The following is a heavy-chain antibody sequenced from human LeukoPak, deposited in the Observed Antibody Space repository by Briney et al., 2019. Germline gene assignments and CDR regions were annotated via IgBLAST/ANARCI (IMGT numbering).Heavy chain of an antibody. CDR3: AKGTPLYYYGSGSYSSFDY. Sequence: PGGSLRLSCAASGFTFSSYAMSWVRQAPGKGLEWVSAISGSGGSTYYADSVKGRFTISRDNSKNTLYLQMNSLRAEDTAVYYCAKGTPLYYYGSGSYSSFDYWGQGTLVTVSS. D-gene: IGHD3-10*01. CDR1: GFTFSSYA. J-gene: IGHJ4*02. V-gene: IGHV3-23*01. CDR2: ISGSGGST.